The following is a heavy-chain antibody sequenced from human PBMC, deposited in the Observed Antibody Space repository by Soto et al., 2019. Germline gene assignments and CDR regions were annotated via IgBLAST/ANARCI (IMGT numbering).Heavy chain of an antibody. CDR1: GFTFSGSA. Sequence: GGSLRLSCAASGFTFSGSAMHWVRQASGKGLEWVGRIRSKANSYATAYAASVKGRLTISRDDSKNTAYLQMNSLKTEDTAVYYCTRRTVGATRNDAFEIWGQGTMVTVSS. J-gene: IGHJ3*02. V-gene: IGHV3-73*01. CDR2: IRSKANSYAT. CDR3: TRRTVGATRNDAFEI. D-gene: IGHD1-26*01.